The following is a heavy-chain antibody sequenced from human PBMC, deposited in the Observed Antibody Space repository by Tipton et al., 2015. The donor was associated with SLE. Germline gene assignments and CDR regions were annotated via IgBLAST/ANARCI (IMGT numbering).Heavy chain of an antibody. Sequence: TLSLTCTVSGGSIGSFYWSWIRQPPGKGLEWIGNIDYTANPNYSPSLKSRVTISIDTSTNHFSLKLRSVTAADTAVYYCARAPNWFDPWGQGTLVTVSS. V-gene: IGHV4-59*01. CDR3: ARAPNWFDP. CDR1: GGSIGSFY. CDR2: IDYTANP. J-gene: IGHJ5*02.